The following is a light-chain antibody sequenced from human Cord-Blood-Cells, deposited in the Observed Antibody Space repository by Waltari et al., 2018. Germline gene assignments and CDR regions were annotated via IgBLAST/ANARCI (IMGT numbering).Light chain of an antibody. CDR3: SSYTSSSTWV. J-gene: IGLJ3*02. CDR2: EVS. CDR1: SSDVGGYNY. V-gene: IGLV2-14*01. Sequence: QSALTQPASVSGSPGQPLTISCTGASSDVGGYNYVPWYQQHPGKAPKLMIYEVSKRPSGVSNRFSGSKSGNTASLTISGLQAEDEADYYCSSYTSSSTWVFGGGTKLTVL.